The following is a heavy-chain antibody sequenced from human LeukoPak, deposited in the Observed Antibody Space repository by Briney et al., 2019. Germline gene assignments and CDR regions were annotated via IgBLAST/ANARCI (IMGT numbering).Heavy chain of an antibody. J-gene: IGHJ6*02. CDR2: ISYDGSNK. V-gene: IGHV3-30*04. CDR3: TRTDYGGNSVVASAYYYYGMDV. CDR1: GFTFSSYA. Sequence: GGSLRLSCAASGFTFSSYAMHWVRQAPGKGLEWVAVISYDGSNKYYADSVKGRFTISRDNSKNTLYLQMNSLRAEDTAVYYCTRTDYGGNSVVASAYYYYGMDVWGQGTTVTVSS. D-gene: IGHD4-23*01.